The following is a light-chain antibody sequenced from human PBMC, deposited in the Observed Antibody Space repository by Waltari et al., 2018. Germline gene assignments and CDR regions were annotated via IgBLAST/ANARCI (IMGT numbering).Light chain of an antibody. Sequence: DIQMTQFRSSLSSSVADRVTIPCRASQDISNYLAWFQQKPGKAPKSLIYGASNLQSGVPSKFSGSGSGTDFTLTISSLQPEDSATYYCQQYNSFPLTFGGGTKVEIK. J-gene: IGKJ4*01. CDR3: QQYNSFPLT. CDR1: QDISNY. V-gene: IGKV1-16*02. CDR2: GAS.